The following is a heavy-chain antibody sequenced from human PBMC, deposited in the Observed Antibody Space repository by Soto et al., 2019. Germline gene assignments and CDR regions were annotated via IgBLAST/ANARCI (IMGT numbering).Heavy chain of an antibody. CDR1: GFIFSNYV. CDR3: AKTPLRVGPIDY. J-gene: IGHJ4*02. D-gene: IGHD2-15*01. CDR2: ISGRGDNT. V-gene: IGHV3-23*01. Sequence: DVQLLDSGGGLVPPGGSLRLSCAASGFIFSNYVMSCVRQTPGKGLEWVSGISGRGDNTYYADSVNGRFTVSRDNSKNTLYLHMDSLRAEDTAVYYCAKTPLRVGPIDYWGQGTLVTVSS.